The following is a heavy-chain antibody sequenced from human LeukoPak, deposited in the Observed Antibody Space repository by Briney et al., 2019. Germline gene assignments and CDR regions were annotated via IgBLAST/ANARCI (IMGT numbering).Heavy chain of an antibody. J-gene: IGHJ4*02. CDR1: GGSISSGSYY. Sequence: SETLSLTCTVSGGSISSGSYYWNWIRQPAGKGLEWIGRIYTSGGTNYNPSLKSRVTISVDTSKNQFSLKLNSVTAADTAVYYCARVARSMSSSSEDYWGQGTLVTVSS. CDR3: ARVARSMSSSSEDY. CDR2: IYTSGGT. V-gene: IGHV4-61*02. D-gene: IGHD6-13*01.